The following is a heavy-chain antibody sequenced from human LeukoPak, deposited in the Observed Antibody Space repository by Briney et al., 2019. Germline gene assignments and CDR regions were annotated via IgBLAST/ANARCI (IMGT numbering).Heavy chain of an antibody. CDR3: AKWRDSSGWYYFDY. D-gene: IGHD6-19*01. V-gene: IGHV3-23*01. CDR1: GFSFSSYA. Sequence: QPGASLLLSCAASGFSFSSYAMSWVRQAPGKGLEWVSAISGSGGSTYYADSVKGRFTTSRDNSKNTLYLQMNSLRAEDTAVYYCAKWRDSSGWYYFDYWGQGTLVTVSS. J-gene: IGHJ4*02. CDR2: ISGSGGST.